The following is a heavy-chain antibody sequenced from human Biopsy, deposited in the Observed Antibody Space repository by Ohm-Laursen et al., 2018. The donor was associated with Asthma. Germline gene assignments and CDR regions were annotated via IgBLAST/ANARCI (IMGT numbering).Heavy chain of an antibody. CDR2: VEHTGNA. V-gene: IGHV4-34*01. CDR1: GGSFRGYY. J-gene: IGHJ2*01. D-gene: IGHD6-6*01. CDR3: ARAVSSSSYWYFDL. Sequence: GTLSLTCAVYGGSFRGYYWTWIRQPPGKGLEWIGEVEHTGNANYNPSLKSRVTISVDTTKNQFSLKVTSVTAADTAVYYCARAVSSSSYWYFDLWGRGDLVTVSS.